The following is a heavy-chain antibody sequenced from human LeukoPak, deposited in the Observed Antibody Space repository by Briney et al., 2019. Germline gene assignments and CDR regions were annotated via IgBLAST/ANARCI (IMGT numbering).Heavy chain of an antibody. CDR1: GFTFSSYA. CDR2: ISGSGGST. Sequence: PGGSLRLSYAASGFTFSSYAMSWVRQAPGKGLEWVSAISGSGGSTYYADSVKGRFTISRDNSKNTLYLQMNSLRAEDTAVYYCAKGFKVVVVPAAIYHYYGMDVWGQGTTVTVSS. CDR3: AKGFKVVVVPAAIYHYYGMDV. J-gene: IGHJ6*02. D-gene: IGHD2-2*01. V-gene: IGHV3-23*01.